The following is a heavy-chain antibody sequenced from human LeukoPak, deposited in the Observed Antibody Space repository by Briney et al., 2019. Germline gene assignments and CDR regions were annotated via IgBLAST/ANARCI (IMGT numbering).Heavy chain of an antibody. V-gene: IGHV3-7*05. D-gene: IGHD6-13*01. CDR3: ARDPTSSSWPQNWFDP. Sequence: GGSLRLSCAASGFTFSSYWMSWVRQAPGKGLEWVANINQGGSEKYYVDSVKGRFTISRDNAKNSLYLQMNSLRAEDTAVYYCARDPTSSSWPQNWFDPWGQGTLVTVSS. CDR1: GFTFSSYW. J-gene: IGHJ5*02. CDR2: INQGGSEK.